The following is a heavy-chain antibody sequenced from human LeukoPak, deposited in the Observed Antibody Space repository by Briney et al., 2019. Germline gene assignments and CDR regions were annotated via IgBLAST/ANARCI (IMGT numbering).Heavy chain of an antibody. D-gene: IGHD2-15*01. CDR1: GFTFSSYC. CDR3: AKKLFSERGYYFDS. Sequence: GGSLRLSCAASGFTFSSYCLSWVRQAPGKGLEWVSTINDGGNITDYAASVKGRFTISRDNSKNTLYLQMNSLRAEDTALYFCAKKLFSERGYYFDSWGQGAQVTVSS. CDR2: INDGGNIT. J-gene: IGHJ4*02. V-gene: IGHV3-23*01.